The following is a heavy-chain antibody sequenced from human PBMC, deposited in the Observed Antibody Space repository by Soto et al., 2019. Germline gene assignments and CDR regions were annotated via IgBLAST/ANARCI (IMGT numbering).Heavy chain of an antibody. J-gene: IGHJ4*02. Sequence: PGGSLRLSCAASGFTFSSYAMSWVRQAPGKGLEWVSAISGSGGSTYYADSVKGRFTISRDNSKNTLYLQMNSLRAEDTAVYYCAKTGFLEWLLSPVYFDYWGQGTLVTV. CDR2: ISGSGGST. CDR1: GFTFSSYA. CDR3: AKTGFLEWLLSPVYFDY. V-gene: IGHV3-23*01. D-gene: IGHD3-3*01.